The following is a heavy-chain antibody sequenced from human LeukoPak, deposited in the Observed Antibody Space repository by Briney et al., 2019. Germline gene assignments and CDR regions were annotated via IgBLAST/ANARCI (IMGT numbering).Heavy chain of an antibody. CDR3: AREIRSSPKEQAYNWFDP. CDR2: IYYSGST. J-gene: IGHJ5*02. D-gene: IGHD1/OR15-1a*01. Sequence: PSETLSLTCTVSGGSISSGGYCWSWIRQHPGKGLEWIGCIYYSGSTYYNPSLKSRVTISVDTSKNQFSLKLSSVTAADTAVYYCAREIRSSPKEQAYNWFDPWGQGTLVTVSS. V-gene: IGHV4-31*03. CDR1: GGSISSGGYC.